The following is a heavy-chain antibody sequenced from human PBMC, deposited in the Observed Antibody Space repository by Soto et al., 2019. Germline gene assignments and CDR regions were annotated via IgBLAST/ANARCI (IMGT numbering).Heavy chain of an antibody. CDR1: GGSISSSSYY. J-gene: IGHJ6*03. V-gene: IGHV4-39*01. CDR3: ARQRSTIFGVVPAVGYYYYYYMDV. CDR2: IYYSGST. D-gene: IGHD3-3*01. Sequence: SETLSLTCTVSGGSISSSSYYWGWIRQPPGKGLEWIGIIYYSGSTYYNPSLKSRVTISVDTSKNQFSLKLSSVTAADTAVYYCARQRSTIFGVVPAVGYYYYYYMDVWGKGTTVTVSS.